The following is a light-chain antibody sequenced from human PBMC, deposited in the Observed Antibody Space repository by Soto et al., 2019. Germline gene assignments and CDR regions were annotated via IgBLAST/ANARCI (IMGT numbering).Light chain of an antibody. J-gene: IGKJ1*01. V-gene: IGKV3-11*01. Sequence: ETVMTQSPATLSVSPGERATLSYRASQSVNSNLAWYQQKPGQAPRLLIYDASNRATGIPARFSGSGSGTDFTLTISSLEPEDFAIYYCQQRGSWPWTFGQGTKVDIK. CDR2: DAS. CDR1: QSVNSN. CDR3: QQRGSWPWT.